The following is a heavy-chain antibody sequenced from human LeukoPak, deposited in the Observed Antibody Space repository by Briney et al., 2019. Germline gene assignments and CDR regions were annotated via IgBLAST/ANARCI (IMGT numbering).Heavy chain of an antibody. D-gene: IGHD6-13*01. V-gene: IGHV1-69*13. J-gene: IGHJ5*02. Sequence: ASVKVSCKASGYTFTGYYIQWVRQAPGQGLEWMGGIIPIFGTANYAQKFQGRVTITADESTSTAYMELSSLRSEDTAVYFCASAPRYSSSWPNNWFDPWGQGTLVTVSS. CDR1: GYTFTGYY. CDR3: ASAPRYSSSWPNNWFDP. CDR2: IIPIFGTA.